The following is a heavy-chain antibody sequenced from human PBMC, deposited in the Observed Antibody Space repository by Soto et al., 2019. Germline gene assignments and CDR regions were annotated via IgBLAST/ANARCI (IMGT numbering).Heavy chain of an antibody. CDR2: ALPVSAPP. J-gene: IGHJ4*02. Sequence: SVKVSCKASGGTLNNYAVNWVMQALGPGLVGMVGALPVSAPPDYAQKFQGRVSPAANHSTSTVYMELSRLKSDDTAVYFCATDSNYDVSNSFWGQGTLVTVSS. CDR3: ATDSNYDVSNSF. D-gene: IGHD3-3*01. V-gene: IGHV1-69*13. CDR1: GGTLNNYA.